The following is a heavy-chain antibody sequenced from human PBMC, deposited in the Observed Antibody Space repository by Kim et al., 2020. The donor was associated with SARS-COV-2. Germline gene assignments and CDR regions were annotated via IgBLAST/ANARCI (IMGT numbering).Heavy chain of an antibody. Sequence: ASVKVSCKASGDTFTNYYIHWVRQAPGQGLEWMGVISPSGDSTVYAQKFQGRLTITRDTSTTTVYMELRSLTSEDTAVHYCAREKPRTSYLDYWGQGTLVTVSS. CDR1: GDTFTNYY. J-gene: IGHJ4*02. CDR3: AREKPRTSYLDY. V-gene: IGHV1-46*01. CDR2: ISPSGDST.